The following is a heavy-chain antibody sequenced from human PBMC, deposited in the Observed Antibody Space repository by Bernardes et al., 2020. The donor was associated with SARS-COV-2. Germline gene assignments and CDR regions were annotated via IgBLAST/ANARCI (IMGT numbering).Heavy chain of an antibody. CDR3: ARHAIRFLEWLSHHNWFDP. D-gene: IGHD3-3*01. V-gene: IGHV4-39*01. J-gene: IGHJ5*02. CDR1: GGSISSSSYY. CDR2: IYYSGST. Sequence: SETLSLTCTVSGGSISSSSYYWGWIRQPPGKGLEWIGSIYYSGSTYYNPSLKSRVTISVDTSKNQFSLKLSSVTAADTAVYYCARHAIRFLEWLSHHNWFDPWGQGTLVTVSS.